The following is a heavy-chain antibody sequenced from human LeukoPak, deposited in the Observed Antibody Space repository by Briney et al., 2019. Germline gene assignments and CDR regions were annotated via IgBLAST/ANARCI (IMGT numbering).Heavy chain of an antibody. Sequence: PGGSLRLSCATAGFTFSRDCMHWVRHAPGKGLEWEAIVLYDGSEKYYGASVKGGVTIYRDDSKNQVYLQMNSLRVEDTAVYYCARGSGPVVRGDYFDYWGQGSLVTVSS. J-gene: IGHJ4*02. D-gene: IGHD3-10*01. CDR2: VLYDGSEK. CDR3: ARGSGPVVRGDYFDY. V-gene: IGHV3-33*01. CDR1: GFTFSRDC.